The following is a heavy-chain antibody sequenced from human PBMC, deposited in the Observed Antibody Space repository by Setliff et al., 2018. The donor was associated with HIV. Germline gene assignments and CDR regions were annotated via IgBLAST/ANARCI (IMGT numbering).Heavy chain of an antibody. D-gene: IGHD3-22*01. J-gene: IGHJ4*02. CDR3: ARSAYDSSGLPY. CDR2: INHSGST. V-gene: IGHV4-34*01. Sequence: SETLSLTCAVYGGSFSGYYWSWIRQPPGKGLEWIGEINHSGSTNYNPSLKSRVTISVDTSKNQFSLKLSSVTAADTAVYYCARSAYDSSGLPYWGQGTLVTVS. CDR1: GGSFSGYY.